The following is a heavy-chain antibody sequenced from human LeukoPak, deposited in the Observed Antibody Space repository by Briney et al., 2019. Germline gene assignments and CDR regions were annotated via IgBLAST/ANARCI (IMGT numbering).Heavy chain of an antibody. CDR3: AGGVRSFDY. Sequence: SQTLSLTCAISGDSVSSNSAAWDWIRQSPSSGLEWLGRTYYRSKWHNDYAISVKSRITINPDTSKNQFSLQLNSVTPEDTAVYYCAGGVRSFDYWGQGTLVTVSS. D-gene: IGHD1-1*01. V-gene: IGHV6-1*01. CDR1: GDSVSSNSAA. J-gene: IGHJ4*02. CDR2: TYYRSKWHN.